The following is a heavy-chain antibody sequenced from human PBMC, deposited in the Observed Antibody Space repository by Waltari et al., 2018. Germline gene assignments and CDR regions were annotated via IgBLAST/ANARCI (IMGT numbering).Heavy chain of an antibody. CDR1: GGSITTNRHY. Sequence: QLQLQESGPGLAKPSETLALTCSVSGGSITTNRHYWGWIRQPPVQGLEWIGTISYNGATYSSPSLRRRLTLSRDTTMIQLSLKVSSVTAAATAVYYCATYIGASVATAAFDVWGQGTMVTVS. CDR2: ISYNGAT. V-gene: IGHV4-39*01. CDR3: ATYIGASVATAAFDV. D-gene: IGHD2-21*01. J-gene: IGHJ3*01.